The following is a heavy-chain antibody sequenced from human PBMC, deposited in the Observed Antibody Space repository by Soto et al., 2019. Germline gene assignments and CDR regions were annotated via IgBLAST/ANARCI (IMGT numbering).Heavy chain of an antibody. V-gene: IGHV4-59*01. CDR3: ARETRYTVRGVILGKFFDY. J-gene: IGHJ4*02. CDR2: IYYSGST. D-gene: IGHD3-10*01. Sequence: QVQLQESGPGLVKPSETLSLTCTVSGGSISSYYWSWIRQPPGKGLEWIGYIYYSGSTNYNPSLKSRVTISVDTSKNQFSLKPSSVTAADTAVYYCARETRYTVRGVILGKFFDYWGQGTLVTVSS. CDR1: GGSISSYY.